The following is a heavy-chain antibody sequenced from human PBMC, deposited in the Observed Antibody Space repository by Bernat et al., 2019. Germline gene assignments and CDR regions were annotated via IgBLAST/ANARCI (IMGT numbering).Heavy chain of an antibody. Sequence: QVQLVESGGGLVQPGRSLRLSCAASGFTFSSYAMHWVRQAPGKGLEGVAVISYDGSNKYYADSVKGRFTISRDNSKNTLYLQMNSLRAEDTAVYYCAGRPIGSSSFTKNNWFDPWGQGTLVTVSS. CDR2: ISYDGSNK. J-gene: IGHJ5*02. D-gene: IGHD6-6*01. CDR3: AGRPIGSSSFTKNNWFDP. CDR1: GFTFSSYA. V-gene: IGHV3-30-3*01.